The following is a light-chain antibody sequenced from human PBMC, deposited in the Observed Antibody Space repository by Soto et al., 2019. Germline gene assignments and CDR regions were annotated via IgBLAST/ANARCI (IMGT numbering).Light chain of an antibody. Sequence: QSALTQPASVSGSPGQSITISCTGTSSDVGRYNLVSWYQQHPGKAPKLMIYEGSKRPSGVSNRFSGSKSGNTASLTISGLQAEDEADDYCCSYAGSSTFDVVFGGGTKLTVL. V-gene: IGLV2-23*03. J-gene: IGLJ2*01. CDR3: CSYAGSSTFDVV. CDR1: SSDVGRYNL. CDR2: EGS.